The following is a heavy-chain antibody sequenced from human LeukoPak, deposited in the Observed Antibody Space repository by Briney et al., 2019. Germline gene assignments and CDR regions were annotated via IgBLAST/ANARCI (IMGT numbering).Heavy chain of an antibody. V-gene: IGHV3-53*05. CDR2: IYSGGAI. CDR3: ARGAGVRETYYYFYMDV. CDR1: GFSVSSNY. J-gene: IGHJ6*03. Sequence: GGSLRLSSAASGFSVSSNYMAWVRQAPGKGLQWVSSIYSGGAIFYADTVEGRFTISRDNSKNTLYLQMNSLRVEDTAVYFCARGAGVRETYYYFYMDVWGKGTAVSVSS. D-gene: IGHD6-19*01.